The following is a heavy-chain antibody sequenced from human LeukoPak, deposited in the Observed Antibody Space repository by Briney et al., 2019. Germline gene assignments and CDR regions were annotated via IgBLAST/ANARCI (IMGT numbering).Heavy chain of an antibody. D-gene: IGHD6-19*01. V-gene: IGHV4-61*08. CDR3: ARDPKSAVGYYYYGMEV. CDR1: GGSVSSGGYY. Sequence: SETLSLTCNVSGGSVSSGGYYWNWIRQPPGKGLEWIGHVSYSGSTNYNPSLKSRVTISLDTSKNQFSLQLSSMTAADTAVYFCARDPKSAVGYYYYGMEVWGQGTTVTVSS. CDR2: VSYSGST. J-gene: IGHJ6*02.